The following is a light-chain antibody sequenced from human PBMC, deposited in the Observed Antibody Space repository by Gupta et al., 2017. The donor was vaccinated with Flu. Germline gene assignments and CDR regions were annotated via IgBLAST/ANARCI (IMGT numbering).Light chain of an antibody. CDR2: EVA. CDR1: QSLRHGDCKTY. Sequence: ISCKSSQSLRHGDCKTYLYWYLQKPGQPPHLLIYEVAKRFSGGPDRFSGSGSGTEFTLKISRVEAEDVGVLYCMHSVQIAFSFGPGTKVDIK. V-gene: IGKV2D-29*01. J-gene: IGKJ3*01. CDR3: MHSVQIAFS.